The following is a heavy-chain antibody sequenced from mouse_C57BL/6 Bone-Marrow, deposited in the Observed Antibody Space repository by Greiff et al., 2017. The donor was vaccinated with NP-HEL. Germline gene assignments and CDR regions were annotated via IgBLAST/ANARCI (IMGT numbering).Heavy chain of an antibody. J-gene: IGHJ3*01. V-gene: IGHV1-69*01. CDR1: GYTFTSYW. D-gene: IGHD1-1*01. CDR2: IDPSDSYT. CDR3: ARHNYYGSSYEFAY. Sequence: VQLQQPGAELVMPGASVKLSCKASGYTFTSYWMHWVKQRPGQGLEWIGEIDPSDSYTNYNQKFKGKSTLTVDKSSSTAYMQLSSLTSEDSAVYYCARHNYYGSSYEFAYWGQGTLVTVSA.